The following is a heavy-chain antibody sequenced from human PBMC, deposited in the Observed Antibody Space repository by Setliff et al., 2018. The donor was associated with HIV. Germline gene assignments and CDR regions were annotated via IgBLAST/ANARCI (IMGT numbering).Heavy chain of an antibody. CDR1: GDSFGGYS. CDR2: FIHSGNT. Sequence: ETLSLTCAVYGDSFGGYSWNWIRQPPGKGLEWIGAFIHSGNTTYNPSVRSRVTTSVDTSKNQFSLKVKSVTAADTAVYYCARDSAAWVTELGILGYWGQGTLVTVSS. V-gene: IGHV4-34*12. J-gene: IGHJ4*02. CDR3: ARDSAAWVTELGILGY. D-gene: IGHD3-3*01.